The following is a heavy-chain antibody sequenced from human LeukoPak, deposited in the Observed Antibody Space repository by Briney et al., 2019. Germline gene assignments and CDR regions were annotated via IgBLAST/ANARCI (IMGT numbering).Heavy chain of an antibody. V-gene: IGHV3-11*06. CDR3: ARGPVSLLVGTLDY. J-gene: IGHJ4*02. CDR2: ISSSSSYT. Sequence: GGSLRLSCAASGFTFSDYYMSWIRQAPGKGLEWVSYISSSSSYTNYADSVKGRFTISRDNAKNSLYLQVNSLRAEDTAVYYCARGPVSLLVGTLDYWGQGTLVTVSS. CDR1: GFTFSDYY. D-gene: IGHD1-26*01.